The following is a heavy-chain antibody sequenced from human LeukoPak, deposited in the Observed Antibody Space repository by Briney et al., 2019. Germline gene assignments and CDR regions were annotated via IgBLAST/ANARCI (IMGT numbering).Heavy chain of an antibody. CDR3: ARREIGDGYNYYFDY. CDR2: IIPTFGTA. D-gene: IGHD5-24*01. Sequence: SVKVSCKASGGTFSSYAISWVRQAPGQGLEWMGRIIPTFGTANYAQKFQGRVTITTDESTSTAYMELSSLRSEDTAVYYCARREIGDGYNYYFDYWGQGTLVTVSS. V-gene: IGHV1-69*05. J-gene: IGHJ4*02. CDR1: GGTFSSYA.